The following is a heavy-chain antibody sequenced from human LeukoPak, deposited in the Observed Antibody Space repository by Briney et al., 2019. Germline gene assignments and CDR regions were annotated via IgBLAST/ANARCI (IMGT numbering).Heavy chain of an antibody. D-gene: IGHD1-7*01. CDR3: ARVRGSGGNYKFDY. CDR2: IYYSGST. Sequence: PSETLSLTCTVSGGSISSSSYYWGWIRQPPGKGLEWIGSIYYSGSTYYNPSLKSRVTISVDTSKNQFSLKLSSVTAADTAVYYCARVRGSGGNYKFDYWGQGTLVTVSS. V-gene: IGHV4-39*01. CDR1: GGSISSSSYY. J-gene: IGHJ4*02.